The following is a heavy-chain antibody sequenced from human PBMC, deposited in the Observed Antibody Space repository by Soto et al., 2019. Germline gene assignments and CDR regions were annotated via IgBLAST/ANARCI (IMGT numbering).Heavy chain of an antibody. Sequence: QVQLQESGPGLVKPSETLSLTCTVSGGSISSYYWTWIRQPAGKGLEWIGRIYTSGGTNYNPSLKSRVTMSLDTSKNQFSLKLSSVTAADTAVYYCASLPNSIAAADNWGQGTLVTGSS. CDR2: IYTSGGT. J-gene: IGHJ4*02. V-gene: IGHV4-4*07. CDR3: ASLPNSIAAADN. D-gene: IGHD6-13*01. CDR1: GGSISSYY.